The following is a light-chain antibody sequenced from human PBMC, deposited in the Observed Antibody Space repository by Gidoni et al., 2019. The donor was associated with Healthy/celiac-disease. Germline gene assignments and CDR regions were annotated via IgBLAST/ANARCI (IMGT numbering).Light chain of an antibody. V-gene: IGKV3-15*01. J-gene: IGKJ2*01. CDR3: QQYNNWPGRYT. CDR1: QSVSSN. Sequence: EIVMTPSPATLSVSPGERATLSCRASQSVSSNLAWYQQKPGQAPRLLIYGASTRATGIPARFSGSGSGTEFTLTISSLQSEDFAVYYCQQYNNWPGRYTFGQGTKLEIK. CDR2: GAS.